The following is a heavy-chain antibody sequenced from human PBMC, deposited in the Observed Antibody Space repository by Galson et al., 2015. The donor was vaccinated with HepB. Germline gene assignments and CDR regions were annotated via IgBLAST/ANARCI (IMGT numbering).Heavy chain of an antibody. J-gene: IGHJ5*02. CDR2: IYYSGST. D-gene: IGHD3-3*01. CDR3: ARRNRVAYWSGYLGYNWFDP. CDR1: GGSISSSSYY. Sequence: ETLSLTCTVSGGSISSSSYYWGWIRQPPGKGLEWIGSIYYSGSTYYNPSLKSRVTISVDTSKNQFSLKLSSVTAADTAVYYCARRNRVAYWSGYLGYNWFDPWGQGTLVTASS. V-gene: IGHV4-39*01.